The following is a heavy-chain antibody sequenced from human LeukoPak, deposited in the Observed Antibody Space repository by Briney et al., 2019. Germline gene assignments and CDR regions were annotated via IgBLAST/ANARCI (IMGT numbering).Heavy chain of an antibody. J-gene: IGHJ4*02. V-gene: IGHV4-38-2*02. CDR1: GYSISSGYY. CDR3: ARTRYYYNSRSYGAPYYFDF. D-gene: IGHD3-10*01. CDR2: SYYSGST. Sequence: PAETLSLTCNGSGYSISSGYYWGWIRQPPGKGLEWIGSSYYSGSTYYNPSLKSRVTISVDTSKNQFSLKLSSVTAADTAVYYCARTRYYYNSRSYGAPYYFDFWGQGTLVTVSS.